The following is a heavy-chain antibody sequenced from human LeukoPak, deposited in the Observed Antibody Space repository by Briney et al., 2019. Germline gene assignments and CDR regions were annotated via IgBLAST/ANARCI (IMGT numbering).Heavy chain of an antibody. D-gene: IGHD1-20*01. J-gene: IGHJ5*02. Sequence: GSLRLSCAASGFTFGSYNMNWVRQAPGKGLEWIGSIYYSGSTYYNPSLKSRVTISVDTSKNQFSLKLSSVTAADTAVYYCARDPRYNWNVGGWFDPWGQGTLVTVSS. CDR2: IYYSGST. CDR3: ARDPRYNWNVGGWFDP. V-gene: IGHV4-39*07. CDR1: GFTFGSYN.